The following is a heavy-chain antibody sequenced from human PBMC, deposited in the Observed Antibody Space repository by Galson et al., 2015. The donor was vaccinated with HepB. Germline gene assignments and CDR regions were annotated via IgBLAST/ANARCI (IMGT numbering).Heavy chain of an antibody. CDR2: ISYDGSNK. CDR1: GFTFSSYA. CDR3: ARESVRYCSSTSGRGPQGYFDY. D-gene: IGHD2-2*01. Sequence: SLRLSCAASGFTFSSYAMHWVRQAPGKGLEWVAVISYDGSNKYYADSVKGRFTISRDNSKNTLYLQMNSLRAEDTAVYYCARESVRYCSSTSGRGPQGYFDYWGQGTLVTVSS. J-gene: IGHJ4*02. V-gene: IGHV3-30-3*01.